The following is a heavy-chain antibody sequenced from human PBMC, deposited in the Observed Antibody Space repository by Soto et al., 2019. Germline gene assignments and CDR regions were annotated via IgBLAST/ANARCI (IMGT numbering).Heavy chain of an antibody. CDR3: ARNYDFWSGLDAFDS. CDR1: GYTFTSYC. CDR2: ISAYNGNT. V-gene: IGHV1-18*01. J-gene: IGHJ3*02. D-gene: IGHD3-3*01. Sequence: ASVKVSCKASGYTFTSYCISWVRQAPGQGLEWMGWISAYNGNTNYAQKLQGRVTMTTDTSTSTAYMELRSLRSDDTAVYYCARNYDFWSGLDAFDSWGQGTMVTVSS.